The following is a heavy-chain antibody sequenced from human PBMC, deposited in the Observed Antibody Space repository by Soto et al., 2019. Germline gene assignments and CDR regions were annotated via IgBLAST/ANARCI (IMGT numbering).Heavy chain of an antibody. D-gene: IGHD3-3*01. CDR1: GFNFSDYE. Sequence: PGGSLRLSCSASGFNFSDYELNWVRQAPGKGLEWVSYTSSRGLTAYYSASVRGRFTISRDNAKNSVSLQMTTLRAEDTAIYYCARGVLLRFFDFWGQGALVTVSS. V-gene: IGHV3-48*03. J-gene: IGHJ4*02. CDR2: TSSRGLTA. CDR3: ARGVLLRFFDF.